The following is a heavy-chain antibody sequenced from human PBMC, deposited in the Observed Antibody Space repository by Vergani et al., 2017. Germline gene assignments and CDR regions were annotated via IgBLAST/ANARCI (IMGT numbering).Heavy chain of an antibody. CDR3: ARATVDAVDI. J-gene: IGHJ3*02. CDR1: GGSISSGSYY. D-gene: IGHD4-17*01. V-gene: IGHV4-61*02. Sequence: QVQLQESGPGLVKPSQTLSLTCTVSGGSISSGSYYWSWIRQPAGKGLEWIVRIHTSGSTNYNPSLKSRVTISVNTSKNQFSLKMSSMTGADTAVYYCARATVDAVDIWGQGTMVTVSS. CDR2: IHTSGST.